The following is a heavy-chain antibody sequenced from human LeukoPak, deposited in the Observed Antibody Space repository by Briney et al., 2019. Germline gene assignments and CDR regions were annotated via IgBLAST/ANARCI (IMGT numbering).Heavy chain of an antibody. V-gene: IGHV3-21*01. J-gene: IGHJ4*02. CDR1: GFTFSGHN. D-gene: IGHD6-13*01. CDR2: ISSSSSYI. Sequence: GGSLRLSCAASGFTFSGHNMNWVRQAPGKGLEWVSSISSSSSYIYYADSVKGRFTISRDNAKNSLYLQMNSLRAEDTAVYYCARDSSLDYWGQGTLVTVSS. CDR3: ARDSSLDY.